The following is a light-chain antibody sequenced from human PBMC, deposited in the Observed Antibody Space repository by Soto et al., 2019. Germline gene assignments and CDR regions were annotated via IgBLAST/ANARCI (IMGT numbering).Light chain of an antibody. J-gene: IGLJ1*01. CDR1: SSDVGGYNY. Sequence: QSVLTQPASVSGSPGQSIAISCTGTSSDVGGYNYVSWYQQHPGKAPKLMIHEVSNRPSGVSDHFSGSKSGNTASLTISGLQADDEADYYCSSHTSYSTRVFGTGTKLTVL. CDR2: EVS. V-gene: IGLV2-14*01. CDR3: SSHTSYSTRV.